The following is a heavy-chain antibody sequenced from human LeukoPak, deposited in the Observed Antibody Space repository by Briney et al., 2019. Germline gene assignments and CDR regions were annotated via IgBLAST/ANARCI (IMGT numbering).Heavy chain of an antibody. V-gene: IGHV4-34*01. CDR1: GGSFSGYY. J-gene: IGHJ6*02. D-gene: IGHD3/OR15-3a*01. Sequence: SETLSLTCAVYGGSFSGYYWSWIRQPPGKGLEWIGEINHSGSTNYNPSLKSRVTISVDTSKNQFSLKLSSVTAADTAVYYCAGTGTGYYYGMDVWGQGTTVTVSS. CDR3: AGTGTGYYYGMDV. CDR2: INHSGST.